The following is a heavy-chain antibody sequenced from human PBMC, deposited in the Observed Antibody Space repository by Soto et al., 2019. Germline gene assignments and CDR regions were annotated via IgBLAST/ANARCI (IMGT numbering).Heavy chain of an antibody. V-gene: IGHV3-23*01. Sequence: EVQLLESGGGLLQPGGSLRLSCAASGFTFGSYAMNWVRQAPGKGPEWVSAISASGESAYYPDSVKGRFSISRYNSKNTVSLQNNRLRDEYTAVYYCAKSWSSSAVDSYYFDHWGQCTLFTVSS. J-gene: IGHJ4*02. CDR2: ISASGESA. D-gene: IGHD1-26*01. CDR1: GFTFGSYA. CDR3: AKSWSSSAVDSYYFDH.